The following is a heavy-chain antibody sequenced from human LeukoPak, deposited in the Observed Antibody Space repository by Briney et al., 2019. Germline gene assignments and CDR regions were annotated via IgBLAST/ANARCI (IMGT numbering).Heavy chain of an antibody. CDR2: ISAYNGNT. CDR3: ARTDIVVVVADNWFDP. J-gene: IGHJ5*02. V-gene: IGHV1-18*01. Sequence: ASVKVSCKASGYTFTSYGISWVRQAPGQGLEWMGWISAYNGNTNYAQKLQGRVTMTTDTSTSTAYMEPRSLRSDDTAVYYCARTDIVVVVADNWFDPWGQGTLVTVSS. CDR1: GYTFTSYG. D-gene: IGHD2-15*01.